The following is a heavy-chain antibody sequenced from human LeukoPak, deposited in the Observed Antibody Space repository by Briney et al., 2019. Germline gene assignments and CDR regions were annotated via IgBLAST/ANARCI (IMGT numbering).Heavy chain of an antibody. D-gene: IGHD3-22*01. CDR3: ARGSEDSSGYYYRDDAFDI. CDR1: GYSFTSYW. J-gene: IGHJ3*02. Sequence: GESLKISCKGSGYSFTSYWIVWVRQMPGKGLEWMGIIYPGDSDTRYSPSFQGQVTISADKSISTAYLQWSSLKSSDTAMYYCARGSEDSSGYYYRDDAFDIWGQGTMVTVSS. V-gene: IGHV5-51*01. CDR2: IYPGDSDT.